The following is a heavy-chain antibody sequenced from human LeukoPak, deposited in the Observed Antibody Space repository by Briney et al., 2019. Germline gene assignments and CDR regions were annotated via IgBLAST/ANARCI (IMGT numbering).Heavy chain of an antibody. Sequence: GGSLRLSCAASGFTFSSYSMNWVRQAPGKGLEWVSSISSSSSYIYYADSVKGRFTISRDNAKNSLYLQMNSLRAEDTAVYYCARDLTHDAFDIWGQGTMVTVSS. CDR2: ISSSSSYI. D-gene: IGHD1-14*01. J-gene: IGHJ3*02. CDR3: ARDLTHDAFDI. CDR1: GFTFSSYS. V-gene: IGHV3-21*01.